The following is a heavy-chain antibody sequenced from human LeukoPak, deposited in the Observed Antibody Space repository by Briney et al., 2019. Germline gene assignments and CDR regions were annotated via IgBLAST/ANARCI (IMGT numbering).Heavy chain of an antibody. CDR2: INVDGSDR. V-gene: IGHV3-74*01. D-gene: IGHD2-15*01. J-gene: IGHJ3*02. Sequence: GGSLRLSCAVSGFTFRDHWMHWVRQAPGKGLVWVSGINVDGSDRRYADSVKGRFTISRDNAKNTMYLQMNSLRAEDTAVYYCARDPEWPPTPPIDGFDIWGQGTMVTVSS. CDR3: ARDPEWPPTPPIDGFDI. CDR1: GFTFRDHW.